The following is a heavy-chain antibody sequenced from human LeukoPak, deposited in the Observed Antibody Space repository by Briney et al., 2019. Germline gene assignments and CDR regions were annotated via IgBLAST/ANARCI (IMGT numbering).Heavy chain of an antibody. CDR2: INPSGGST. J-gene: IGHJ5*02. D-gene: IGHD3-10*01. V-gene: IGHV1-46*01. CDR1: GYTFTSYY. Sequence: GASVKVSCKASGYTFTSYYMHWVRQAPGQGLEWMGIINPSGGSTSYAQKFQGRVTMTRDTSTSTVYMELSSLRSEDTAVYYCARGPITMVRGVIITVGVAWFDPWGQGTLVTVSS. CDR3: ARGPITMVRGVIITVGVAWFDP.